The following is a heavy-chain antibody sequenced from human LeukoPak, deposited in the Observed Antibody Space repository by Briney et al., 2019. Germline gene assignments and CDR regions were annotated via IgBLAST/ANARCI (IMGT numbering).Heavy chain of an antibody. CDR2: ISTNGDRT. V-gene: IGHV3-64*02. J-gene: IGHJ4*02. CDR3: ARGVAISSSGWYDTFDY. CDR1: GFTFSNSA. Sequence: GGSLRLSCAASGFTFSNSAMYWVGQAPGEGLEFVSVISTNGDRTYYADSVKGRFTISRDNSKNTLYLQMGSLRADDMAVYYCARGVAISSSGWYDTFDYWGQGALVTVSS. D-gene: IGHD6-19*01.